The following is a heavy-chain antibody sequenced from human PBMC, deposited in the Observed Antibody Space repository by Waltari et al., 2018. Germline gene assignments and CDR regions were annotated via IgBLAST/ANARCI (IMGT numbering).Heavy chain of an antibody. Sequence: QVQLVQSGAEVKKPGASVKVSCKASGYTFTGYYLHWVRQPPGQGLEWMGRINPNSGGTNYAQKFQGRVTMTRDTSISTAYMELSRLRSDDTAVYYCARLRGGDYQPYWYFDLWGRGTLVTVSS. CDR1: GYTFTGYY. CDR3: ARLRGGDYQPYWYFDL. D-gene: IGHD2-21*01. CDR2: INPNSGGT. V-gene: IGHV1-2*06. J-gene: IGHJ2*01.